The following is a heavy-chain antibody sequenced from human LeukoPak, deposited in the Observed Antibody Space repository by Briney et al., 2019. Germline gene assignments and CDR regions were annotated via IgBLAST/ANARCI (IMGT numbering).Heavy chain of an antibody. J-gene: IGHJ2*01. CDR1: GGSISSYY. Sequence: SETLSLTCTVSGGSISSYYWNWIRQPPGKGLEWIGSIYYSGSTYYNPSLKSRVTISVDTSKNQFSLKLSSVTAADTAVYYCARVGIVVVTAIYWYFDLWGRGTLVTVSS. D-gene: IGHD2-21*02. CDR3: ARVGIVVVTAIYWYFDL. V-gene: IGHV4-59*12. CDR2: IYYSGST.